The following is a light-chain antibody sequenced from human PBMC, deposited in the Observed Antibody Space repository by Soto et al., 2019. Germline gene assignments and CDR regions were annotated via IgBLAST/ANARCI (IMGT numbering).Light chain of an antibody. Sequence: AIQMTQSPSSLSASVGDSVTLTCRASQGIRNDLDWYQQQPGKANNLLIYTASSLQSGVQSRFSGSGSGTDFTLTISSLQPEDFATYSCLQDYDYPRTVGQGPKVQIK. CDR1: QGIRND. V-gene: IGKV1-6*01. CDR2: TAS. J-gene: IGKJ1*01. CDR3: LQDYDYPRT.